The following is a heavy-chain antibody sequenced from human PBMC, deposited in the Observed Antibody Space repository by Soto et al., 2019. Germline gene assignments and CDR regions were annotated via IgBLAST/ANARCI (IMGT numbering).Heavy chain of an antibody. CDR2: ISSSSTTI. CDR3: ARESWNPRPLDY. D-gene: IGHD1-1*01. V-gene: IGHV3-48*04. Sequence: PGGSLRLSCAVSGFTFSRYSMNWVRQAPGKGLEWVSYISSSSTTIYHADSVKGRFTISRDSAKNSLYLQMNSLRAEDTAVYYCARESWNPRPLDYWGQGALVTVSS. CDR1: GFTFSRYS. J-gene: IGHJ4*02.